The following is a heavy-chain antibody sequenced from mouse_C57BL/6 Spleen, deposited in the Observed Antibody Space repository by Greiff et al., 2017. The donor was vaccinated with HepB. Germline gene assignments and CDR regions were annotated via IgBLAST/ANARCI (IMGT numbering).Heavy chain of an antibody. D-gene: IGHD1-1*01. CDR1: GFSLTSYG. Sequence: QVQLQQSGPGLVQPSQSLSITCTVSGFSLTSYGVHWVRQSPGKGLEWLGVIWRGGSTDYNAAFMSRLSITKDNSKSQVFFKMNSLQADDTAIYYCAKNGPITTVVATDAMDYWGQGTSVTVSS. CDR2: IWRGGST. V-gene: IGHV2-5*01. CDR3: AKNGPITTVVATDAMDY. J-gene: IGHJ4*01.